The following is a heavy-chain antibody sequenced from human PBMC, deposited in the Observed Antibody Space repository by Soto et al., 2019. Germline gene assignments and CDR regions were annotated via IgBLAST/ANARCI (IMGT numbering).Heavy chain of an antibody. CDR1: GFTFSSYG. CDR3: AKYNRFCSGDSYSSAYKDV. D-gene: IGHD2-15*01. Sequence: GGSLRLSCAASGFTFSSYGMHWVRQAPGKGLEWVAVISYDGSNKYYADSVKGRFTISRDNSKNTLYLQMNSLRAEDTAVYYCAKYNRFCSGDSYSSAYKDVWGRGTTVTVSS. V-gene: IGHV3-30*18. CDR2: ISYDGSNK. J-gene: IGHJ6*03.